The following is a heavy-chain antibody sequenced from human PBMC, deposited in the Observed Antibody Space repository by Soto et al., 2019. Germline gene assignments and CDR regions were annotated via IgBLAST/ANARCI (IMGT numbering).Heavy chain of an antibody. D-gene: IGHD4-17*01. Sequence: EVHLLESGGGLVQPGGSLRLSCTASGFTFSSYAMTWVRQAPGRGLAGVSGITASGGRTFYADSVKGRFTISRDNSRSTLDLQMNSLRTEDTAVYYCAKDTRYADYVRWFDSWGQGTLVTVSS. CDR2: ITASGGRT. CDR3: AKDTRYADYVRWFDS. J-gene: IGHJ5*01. V-gene: IGHV3-23*01. CDR1: GFTFSSYA.